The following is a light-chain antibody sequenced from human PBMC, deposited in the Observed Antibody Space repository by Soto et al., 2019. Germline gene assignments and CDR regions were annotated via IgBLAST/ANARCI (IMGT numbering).Light chain of an antibody. CDR1: SSDVGGYNY. V-gene: IGLV2-14*01. CDR2: EVT. CDR3: SSYTTPNTYV. Sequence: QSALTQPASVSGPPGQSITISCTGTSSDVGGYNYVSWYQHHPGKAPKLMIYEVTNRPSGVSNRFSGSKSGNTASLTISGLQAEDEADYYCSSYTTPNTYVFGTGTKVTVL. J-gene: IGLJ1*01.